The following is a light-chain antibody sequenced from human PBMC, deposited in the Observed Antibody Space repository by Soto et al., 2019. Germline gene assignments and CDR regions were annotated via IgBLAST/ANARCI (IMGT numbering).Light chain of an antibody. CDR3: ETWYSNTQNWV. J-gene: IGLJ3*02. CDR1: SGHSSYI. V-gene: IGLV4-60*02. CDR2: LEGSGSY. Sequence: QLVLTQSSSASASLGSSVKLTCTLSSGHSSYIIAWHQQQPEQAPRYLMKLEGSGSYNKGSGVPDRCSGSSSGADRYLTISNLQFEDEADYYCETWYSNTQNWVFGGGTKVTVL.